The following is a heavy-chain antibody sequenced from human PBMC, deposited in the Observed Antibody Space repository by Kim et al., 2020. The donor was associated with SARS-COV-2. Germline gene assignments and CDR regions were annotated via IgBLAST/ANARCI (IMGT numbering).Heavy chain of an antibody. CDR3: ARDGGTGGVLSYFDY. D-gene: IGHD3-16*01. V-gene: IGHV3-33*01. J-gene: IGHJ4*02. CDR1: GFTFSSYG. Sequence: GGSLRLSCAASGFTFSSYGMHWVRQAPGKGREWVAVIWYDGSNKYYADSVKGRFTISRDNSKNTLYLQMNSLRAEDTAVYYCARDGGTGGVLSYFDYWGQGTLVTVSS. CDR2: IWYDGSNK.